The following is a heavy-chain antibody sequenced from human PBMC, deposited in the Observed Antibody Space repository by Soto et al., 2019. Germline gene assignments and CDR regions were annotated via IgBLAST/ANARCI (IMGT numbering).Heavy chain of an antibody. Sequence: VASVKVSCKASGYTFTSYAMHWVRQAPGQRLEWMGWINAGNGNTKYSQKFQGRVTITRDTSASTAYMELSSLRSEDTAVYYCARGAVLRYFDWVYGMDVWGQGTTVTVSS. J-gene: IGHJ6*02. D-gene: IGHD3-9*01. CDR3: ARGAVLRYFDWVYGMDV. CDR1: GYTFTSYA. V-gene: IGHV1-3*01. CDR2: INAGNGNT.